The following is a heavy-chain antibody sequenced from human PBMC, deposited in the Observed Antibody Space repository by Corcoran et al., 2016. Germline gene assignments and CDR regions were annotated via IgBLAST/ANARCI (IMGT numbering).Heavy chain of an antibody. V-gene: IGHV4-39*07. CDR3: ASDPSISMVPGVTHDYYYGMDV. CDR1: GGSISSSSYY. Sequence: QLQLQESGPGLVKPSETLSLTCTVAGGSISSSSYYWGWSRQPPGKGLEWIGSIYYSGSTYYNPSLKSRVTISVDTSKNQFSLKLSSVTAADTAVYYCASDPSISMVPGVTHDYYYGMDVWGQGTTVTVSS. CDR2: IYYSGST. J-gene: IGHJ6*02. D-gene: IGHD3-10*01.